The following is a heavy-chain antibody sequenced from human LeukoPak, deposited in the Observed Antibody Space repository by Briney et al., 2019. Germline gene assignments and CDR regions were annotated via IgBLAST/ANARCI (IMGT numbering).Heavy chain of an antibody. CDR3: ARRTHGAFAI. Sequence: PGGSLRLSCAASGFPFSDHEMNWVRQAPGKGLEWVSYISSSGSDKYYPDSMKGRFTISRDNAKNSLYLQMNSLRAEDTAVYYCARRTHGAFAIWGQGTKVTVSS. V-gene: IGHV3-48*03. J-gene: IGHJ3*02. D-gene: IGHD5-24*01. CDR2: ISSSGSDK. CDR1: GFPFSDHE.